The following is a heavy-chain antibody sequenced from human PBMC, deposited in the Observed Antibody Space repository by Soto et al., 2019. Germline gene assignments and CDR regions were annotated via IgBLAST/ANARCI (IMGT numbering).Heavy chain of an antibody. V-gene: IGHV1-18*01. CDR3: AKSPRGEMATD. CDR2: INTYNGMT. D-gene: IGHD2-21*01. CDR1: GYTFINYH. J-gene: IGHJ4*02. Sequence: QVQLVQSGGEVKKPGASVTVSCKASGYTFINYHITWVRQAPGQGLEWMAWINTYNGMTDYAQRSQXRVTMTRDTSTSTAFMELGNLESDDTAVYFCAKSPRGEMATDWGQGTLVIVSS.